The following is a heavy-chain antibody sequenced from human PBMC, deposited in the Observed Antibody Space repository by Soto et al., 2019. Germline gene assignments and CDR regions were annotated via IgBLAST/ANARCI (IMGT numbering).Heavy chain of an antibody. J-gene: IGHJ4*02. CDR2: IDWDDDK. CDR3: ARIQTATMIVDY. D-gene: IGHD3-22*01. CDR1: GGSITSGAYY. V-gene: IGHV2-70*11. Sequence: TLSLTCTVSGGSITSGAYYWTWIRQPPGKALEWLARIDWDDDKYYSTSLKTRLTISKDTSKNQVVLTMTNMDPVDTATYYCARIQTATMIVDYWGQGTLVTVSS.